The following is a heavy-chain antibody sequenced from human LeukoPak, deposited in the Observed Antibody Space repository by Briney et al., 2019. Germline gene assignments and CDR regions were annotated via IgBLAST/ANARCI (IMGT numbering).Heavy chain of an antibody. Sequence: SGGSLRLSRAASGFTFRSYAMNWVRQAPGKGLEWVSIISGSGSSTDYVDSVKGRFTISRDNSKNTLYLQMNSLRAEDTAVYYCARGPPKANWNYVDYWGQGTLVTVSS. CDR1: GFTFRSYA. V-gene: IGHV3-23*01. D-gene: IGHD1-20*01. CDR3: ARGPPKANWNYVDY. J-gene: IGHJ4*02. CDR2: ISGSGSST.